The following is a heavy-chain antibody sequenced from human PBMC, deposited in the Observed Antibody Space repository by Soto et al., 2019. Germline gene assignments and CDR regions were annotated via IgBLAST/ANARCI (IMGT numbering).Heavy chain of an antibody. J-gene: IGHJ6*02. D-gene: IGHD3-3*02. CDR1: EVTFSNYG. CDR2: ISYDGSTK. V-gene: IGHV3-30*18. CDR3: AKDQISHFWSGFPPYYSYTMDV. Sequence: GGSLRLSCAASEVTFSNYGMHWVRLARGRGLEWVAVISYDGSTKYYGDSVQGRFTISRDNSINTLYLQMNSLRAEDTALYYCAKDQISHFWSGFPPYYSYTMDVWGPGTTVTVSS.